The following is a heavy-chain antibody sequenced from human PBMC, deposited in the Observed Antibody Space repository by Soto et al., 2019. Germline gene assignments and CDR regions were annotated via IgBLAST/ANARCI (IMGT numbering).Heavy chain of an antibody. V-gene: IGHV1-69*13. D-gene: IGHD6-13*01. Sequence: SVKVSCKASGGTFSSYAISWVRQAPGQGLEWMGGIIPIFGTANYAQKFQGRVTITADESTSTAYMELSSLRSEDTAVYYCARERGYISFNFHYWGPGTMVTFYS. CDR3: ARERGYISFNFHY. CDR2: IIPIFGTA. J-gene: IGHJ4*02. CDR1: GGTFSSYA.